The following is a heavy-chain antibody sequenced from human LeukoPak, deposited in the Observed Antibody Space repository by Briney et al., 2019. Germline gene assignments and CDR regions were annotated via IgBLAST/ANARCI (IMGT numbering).Heavy chain of an antibody. V-gene: IGHV4-39*01. J-gene: IGHJ4*02. Sequence: SETLSLTCTVSGGSISSSSYYWGWIRQPPGKGLEWIGSIYYSGSTYYNPSLKSRVTISVDTSKNQFSLKLSSVTAADTAVYXCARQXWLVKSYYFDYWGQGTLVTVSS. CDR1: GGSISSSSYY. CDR2: IYYSGST. D-gene: IGHD6-19*01. CDR3: ARQXWLVKSYYFDY.